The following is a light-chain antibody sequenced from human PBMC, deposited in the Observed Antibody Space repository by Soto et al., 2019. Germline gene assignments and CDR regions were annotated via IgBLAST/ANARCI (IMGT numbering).Light chain of an antibody. CDR2: GAS. CDR3: QQYDNWPRT. J-gene: IGKJ1*01. V-gene: IGKV3-15*01. Sequence: EIVMTQSPATLSVSPGERSTISCRASQSVSSNLAWYQQKPGQAPRLLIYGASTRATGIPARFSGSGSGTEFTLTFSGLQSEDFAVYYCQQYDNWPRTFGQGTKVDIK. CDR1: QSVSSN.